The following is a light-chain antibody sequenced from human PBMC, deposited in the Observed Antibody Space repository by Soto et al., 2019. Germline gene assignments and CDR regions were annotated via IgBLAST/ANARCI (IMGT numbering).Light chain of an antibody. CDR2: RTD. CDR3: AAWDNSLRWV. Sequence: QAVVTQPPSVSGTPGQRVTISCSGSSSNVGSNFVYWYQQFPGTAPKLLIYRTDQRPSGVPDRFSASKPGTSASLAIRGLRSDDEADYYCAAWDNSLRWVFGGGTKLTVL. J-gene: IGLJ3*02. CDR1: SSNVGSNF. V-gene: IGLV1-47*01.